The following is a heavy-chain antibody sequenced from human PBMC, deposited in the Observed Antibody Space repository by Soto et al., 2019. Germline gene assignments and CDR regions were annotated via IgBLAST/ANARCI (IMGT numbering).Heavy chain of an antibody. CDR1: GVSISSSY. CDR3: ARGGNRYSNTPSGVGGFGF. Sequence: PSETLSLTCTVSGVSISSSYWSWIRQSPGTGLEWIGYIYYTVTTNYNPSLKRRVTISLDTAKNQFSLNVNSLTTADTAVYFCARGGNRYSNTPSGVGGFGFWGQGTLVTLSS. D-gene: IGHD5-12*01. CDR2: IYYTVTT. V-gene: IGHV4-59*01. J-gene: IGHJ4*02.